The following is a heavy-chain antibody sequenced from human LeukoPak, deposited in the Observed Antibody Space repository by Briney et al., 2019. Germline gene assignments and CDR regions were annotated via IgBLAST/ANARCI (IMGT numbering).Heavy chain of an antibody. V-gene: IGHV3-74*03. CDR3: ARAAGNTYAMDV. CDR2: IQTDEKDT. D-gene: IGHD2/OR15-2a*01. CDR1: GFAFSRYL. Sequence: GGSLRLSCAASGFAFSRYLMHWVRHAPGKGLVWVSRIQTDEKDTTYADSVKGRFTISRDNAKNTLYLQMDSLRVDEDTAVYYCARAAGNTYAMDVWGKGTTVTVSS. J-gene: IGHJ6*03.